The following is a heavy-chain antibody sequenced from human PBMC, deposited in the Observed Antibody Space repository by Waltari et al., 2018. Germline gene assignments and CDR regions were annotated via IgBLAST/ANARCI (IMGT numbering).Heavy chain of an antibody. CDR2: IYYSGST. CDR1: GGSISSRSYY. CDR3: AREGSGIAVAGWFDP. D-gene: IGHD6-19*01. V-gene: IGHV4-39*07. J-gene: IGHJ5*02. Sequence: QLQLQESGPGLVKPSETLSLTCPVSGGSISSRSYYWGWIRQPPGKGLEWIGSIYYSGSTYYNPSLKSRVTISVDTSKNQFSLKLSSVTAADTAVYYCAREGSGIAVAGWFDPWGQGTLVTVSS.